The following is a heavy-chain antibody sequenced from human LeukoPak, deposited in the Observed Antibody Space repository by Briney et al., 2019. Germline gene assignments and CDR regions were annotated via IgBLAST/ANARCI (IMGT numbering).Heavy chain of an antibody. D-gene: IGHD4-17*01. J-gene: IGHJ4*02. CDR2: ISSSSSYI. CDR3: ARRDDYGDSFPFDY. V-gene: IGHV3-21*01. CDR1: GFTFSSYS. Sequence: GGSLRLSCAASGFTFSSYSMNWVRQAPGKGLEWVSSISSSSSYIYYADSVKGRFTISRDNAKNSLYLQMNSLRAEDTAVYYCARRDDYGDSFPFDYWGQGTLVTVSS.